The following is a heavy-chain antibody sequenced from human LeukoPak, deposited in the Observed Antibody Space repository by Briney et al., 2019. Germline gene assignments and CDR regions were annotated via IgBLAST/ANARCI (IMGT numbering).Heavy chain of an antibody. J-gene: IGHJ4*02. CDR1: GYTFTGYY. V-gene: IGHV1-2*02. CDR2: INPNSGGA. CDR3: ARDRYDSSGYYSDPYFDY. Sequence: ASLKVSCKASGYTFTGYYMHWVRQAPGQGLEWMGWINPNSGGANYAQKFQGRVTMTRDTSISTGYMELSRLRSDDTAVYYCARDRYDSSGYYSDPYFDYWGQGTLVTVSS. D-gene: IGHD3-22*01.